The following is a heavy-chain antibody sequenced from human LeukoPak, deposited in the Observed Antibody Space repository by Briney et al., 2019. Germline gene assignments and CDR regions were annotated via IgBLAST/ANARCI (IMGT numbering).Heavy chain of an antibody. Sequence: ASVKVSCKASGGTFSSYAISWVRQAPGQGLEWMGGIIPIFGTANYAQKFRGRVTITTDESTSTAYMELSSLRSEDTAVYYCAREAVEMATGPLDYWGQGTLVTVSS. CDR2: IIPIFGTA. CDR3: AREAVEMATGPLDY. V-gene: IGHV1-69*05. D-gene: IGHD5-24*01. J-gene: IGHJ4*02. CDR1: GGTFSSYA.